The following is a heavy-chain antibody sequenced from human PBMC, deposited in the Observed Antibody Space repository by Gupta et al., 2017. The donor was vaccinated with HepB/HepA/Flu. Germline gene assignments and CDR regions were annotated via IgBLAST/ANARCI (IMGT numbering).Heavy chain of an antibody. D-gene: IGHD6-13*01. J-gene: IGHJ4*01. V-gene: IGHV4-34*01. Sequence: QVQLQQWGAGLLKPSETLSLTCAVYGGSFSGYYWSWIRQPPGKGLEWIGEINHSGSTNYNPSLKSRVTISVDTSKNQFSLKLSSVTAADTAVYYCARGRRQQLADWGQGTLVTVSS. CDR3: ARGRRQQLAD. CDR2: INHSGST. CDR1: GGSFSGYY.